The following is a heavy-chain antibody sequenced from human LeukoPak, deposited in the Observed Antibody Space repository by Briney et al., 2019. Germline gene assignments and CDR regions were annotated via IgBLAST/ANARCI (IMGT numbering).Heavy chain of an antibody. CDR2: IYTSGST. J-gene: IGHJ2*01. Sequence: PSETLSLTCTVSGGSISSGSYYWSWIRQPAGKGLEWIGRIYTSGSTNYNPSLKSRVTISVDTSKNQFSLKLSSVTAADTAVYYCARDRYYYDSSGNWYFDLWGRGTLVTVSS. CDR3: ARDRYYYDSSGNWYFDL. D-gene: IGHD3-22*01. CDR1: GGSISSGSYY. V-gene: IGHV4-61*02.